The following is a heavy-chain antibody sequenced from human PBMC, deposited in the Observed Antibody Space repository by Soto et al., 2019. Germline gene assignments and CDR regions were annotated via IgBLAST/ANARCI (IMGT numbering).Heavy chain of an antibody. CDR2: IIPILGIA. CDR1: GGTFSSYT. J-gene: IGHJ4*02. D-gene: IGHD1-26*01. Sequence: SVKVSCKASGGTFSSYTISWVRQAPGQGLEWMGRIIPILGIANYAQKFQGRVTITADKSTSTAYMELSSLRSEDTAVYYCARDPLVGATTVNFPPETPWWGQGTLVTVSS. CDR3: ARDPLVGATTVNFPPETPW. V-gene: IGHV1-69*04.